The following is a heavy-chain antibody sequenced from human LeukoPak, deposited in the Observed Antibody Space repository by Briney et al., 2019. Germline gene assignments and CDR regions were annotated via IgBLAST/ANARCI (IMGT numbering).Heavy chain of an antibody. Sequence: PSEXLSLTCTVSGYSISSGYYWGWIRQPPGKGLEGIGSIYHSGSTYYNPSLKRRVTISIDTSKNQFSLKLSSVTAADTAVYYCARSSYGDSIYDYWGQGTLVTVSS. D-gene: IGHD4-17*01. CDR3: ARSSYGDSIYDY. CDR2: IYHSGST. V-gene: IGHV4-38-2*02. J-gene: IGHJ4*02. CDR1: GYSISSGYY.